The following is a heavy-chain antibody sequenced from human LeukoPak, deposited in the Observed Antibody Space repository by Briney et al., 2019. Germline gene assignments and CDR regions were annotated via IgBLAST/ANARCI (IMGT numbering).Heavy chain of an antibody. Sequence: SQTRSLTCTVSGGSISSGDYYWSWIRQPPGKGLGWSGYIYYSGSTYYNPSLKSRVTISVDTSKNQFSLKLSSVTAADTAVYYCARRELGNAFDIWGQGTMVTVSS. V-gene: IGHV4-30-4*08. CDR3: ARRELGNAFDI. CDR1: GGSISSGDYY. D-gene: IGHD7-27*01. J-gene: IGHJ3*02. CDR2: IYYSGST.